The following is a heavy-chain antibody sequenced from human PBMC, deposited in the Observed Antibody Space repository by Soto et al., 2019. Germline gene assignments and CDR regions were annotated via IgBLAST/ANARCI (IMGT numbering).Heavy chain of an antibody. CDR2: ISGSGGST. CDR3: AKASNREYYGANFDY. J-gene: IGHJ4*02. Sequence: PGGSLRLSCAASGFTFSSYAMSWVRQAPGKGLEWVSAISGSGGSTYYADSVKGRFTISRDNSKNTLYLQMNSLRAEDTAVYYCAKASNREYYGANFDYWGQGTLVTVSS. V-gene: IGHV3-23*01. D-gene: IGHD4-17*01. CDR1: GFTFSSYA.